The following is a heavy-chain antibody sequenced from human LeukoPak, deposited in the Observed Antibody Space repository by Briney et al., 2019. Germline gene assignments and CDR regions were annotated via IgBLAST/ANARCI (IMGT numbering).Heavy chain of an antibody. V-gene: IGHV1-2*06. CDR3: ARVGTMLNAPPPAVDYYFDY. Sequence: ASVKVSCKASGYTFTGYYMHWVRQAPGQGLEWMGRINPNSGGTNYAKKFQGRVTMTRDTSISTAYMELSRVRSDETAVYYCARVGTMLNAPPPAVDYYFDYWGQGTLVTVSS. D-gene: IGHD1/OR15-1a*01. CDR1: GYTFTGYY. J-gene: IGHJ4*02. CDR2: INPNSGGT.